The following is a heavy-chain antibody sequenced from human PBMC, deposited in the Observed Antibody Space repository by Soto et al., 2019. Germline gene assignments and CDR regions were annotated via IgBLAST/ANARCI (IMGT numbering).Heavy chain of an antibody. CDR2: IIHSEST. Sequence: PSETLSLTCAVYGWSFSAYYWSWVRQPPGKGLEWIGEIIHSESTKYNPSLKSRVTISVDTSKNQFSLKLSSVTAADTAVYYCARQRPTDGRWEFANYYGMDVWGQGTPVTVSS. CDR3: ARQRPTDGRWEFANYYGMDV. J-gene: IGHJ6*02. CDR1: GWSFSAYY. D-gene: IGHD1-26*01. V-gene: IGHV4-34*12.